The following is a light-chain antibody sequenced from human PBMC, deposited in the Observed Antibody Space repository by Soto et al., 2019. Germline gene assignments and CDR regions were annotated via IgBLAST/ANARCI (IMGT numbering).Light chain of an antibody. Sequence: DIVMTQSPDSLAVSLGERATINCKSSQSVLYSSNNKNYFAWYQQKPGQPPKLLIYWASTRESGVPDRFSGSSSGADFTPSISSLQAEDVAVYYGQQYYSTPLTFSGGTKVEIK. J-gene: IGKJ4*01. CDR3: QQYYSTPLT. CDR2: WAS. V-gene: IGKV4-1*01. CDR1: QSVLYSSNNKNY.